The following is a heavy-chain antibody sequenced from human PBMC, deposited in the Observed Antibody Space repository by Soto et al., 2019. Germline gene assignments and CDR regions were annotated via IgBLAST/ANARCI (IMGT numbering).Heavy chain of an antibody. J-gene: IGHJ4*02. CDR3: AKGGATYGLLTHDY. Sequence: EVQLLESGGGWIQPGGSLRLPGEAPGLPFGDKPMGGVPRAPGRGLGWVATVIGSATNIYYTDSVKGRFAVSRDNSRDTLYLQMNRLTAEDTAIYYCAKGGATYGLLTHDYWGQGTLVTVSS. V-gene: IGHV3-23*01. CDR1: GLPFGDKP. D-gene: IGHD3-9*01. CDR2: VIGSATNI.